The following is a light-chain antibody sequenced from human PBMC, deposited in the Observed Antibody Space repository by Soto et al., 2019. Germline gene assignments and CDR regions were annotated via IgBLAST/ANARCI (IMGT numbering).Light chain of an antibody. V-gene: IGLV2-14*03. CDR3: SSYTSSITVI. CDR2: DVS. CDR1: SSDIGAYNY. J-gene: IGLJ2*01. Sequence: QSVLTQPASVSESPGQSITISCTGTSSDIGAYNYVSWYQHHPGKAPKLMIYDVSNRPSGVSNRFSGSKSGNTASLTISGLQAEDEADYYCSSYTSSITVIFGGGTKVTVL.